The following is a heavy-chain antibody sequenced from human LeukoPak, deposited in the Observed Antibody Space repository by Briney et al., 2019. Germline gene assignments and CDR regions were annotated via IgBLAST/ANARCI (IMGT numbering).Heavy chain of an antibody. Sequence: GGSLRLSSAASGVTFCSYSMNWVRRAPGKGLEWVSSISSSSGYIYYADSVKRRFTIPRDNAKNSLYLQMNSLRAEDTAVYYCARDFRIVGEEPQSGDDALDIWGQGTMVTVPT. V-gene: IGHV3-21*01. D-gene: IGHD1-26*01. J-gene: IGHJ3*02. CDR1: GVTFCSYS. CDR3: ARDFRIVGEEPQSGDDALDI. CDR2: ISSSSGYI.